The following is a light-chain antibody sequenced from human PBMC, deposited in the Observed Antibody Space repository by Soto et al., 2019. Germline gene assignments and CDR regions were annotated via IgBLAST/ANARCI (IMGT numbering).Light chain of an antibody. CDR2: EVS. CDR1: SSDVGGYNY. Sequence: QSALTQPASVSGSPGQSITISCTGTSSDVGGYNYVSWYQQHPGKAPKLMIYEVSNRPSGVSNRFSGSKSGNTASLTISGLHAEDEADYYCSSYTSSSTLVVFGGGYQLTV. J-gene: IGLJ2*01. CDR3: SSYTSSSTLVV. V-gene: IGLV2-14*01.